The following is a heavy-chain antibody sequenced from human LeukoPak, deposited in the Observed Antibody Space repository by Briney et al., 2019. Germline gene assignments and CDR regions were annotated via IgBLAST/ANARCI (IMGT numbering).Heavy chain of an antibody. CDR1: GFTFSTYW. Sequence: PGGSLRLSCAASGFTFSTYWMSWVRQAPGKGLEWVANIKQDGSEKYYVDSVKGRFTISRDNAKNSLYPQMNSLRAEDTAVYYCASGYSSGWYVIDYWGQGTLVTVSS. CDR2: IKQDGSEK. V-gene: IGHV3-7*01. D-gene: IGHD6-19*01. J-gene: IGHJ4*02. CDR3: ASGYSSGWYVIDY.